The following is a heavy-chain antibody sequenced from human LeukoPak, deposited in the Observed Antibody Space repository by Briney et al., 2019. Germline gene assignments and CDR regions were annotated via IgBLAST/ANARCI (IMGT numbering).Heavy chain of an antibody. Sequence: ASVKVPCKASGYTFTGYYMHWVRQAPGQGLEWMGWINPNSGGTNYAQKFQGRVTMTRDTSISTAYMELSRLRSDDTAVYYCARGCSSTSCYRSVSGAFDIWGQGTMVTVSS. CDR1: GYTFTGYY. CDR2: INPNSGGT. D-gene: IGHD2-2*01. CDR3: ARGCSSTSCYRSVSGAFDI. V-gene: IGHV1-2*02. J-gene: IGHJ3*02.